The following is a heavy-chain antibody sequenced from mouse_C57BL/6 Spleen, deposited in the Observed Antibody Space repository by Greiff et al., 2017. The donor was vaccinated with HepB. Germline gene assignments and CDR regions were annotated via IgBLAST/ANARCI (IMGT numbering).Heavy chain of an antibody. V-gene: IGHV1-82*01. CDR3: ARGSRGDYAMDY. CDR2: IYPGDGDT. CDR1: GYAFSSSW. J-gene: IGHJ4*01. D-gene: IGHD1-1*01. Sequence: QVQLQQSGPELVKPGASVKISCKASGYAFSSSWMNWVKQRPGKGLEWIGRIYPGDGDTNYNGKFKGKATLTADKSSSTAYMQLSSLTSEDSAVYFCARGSRGDYAMDYWGQGTSVTVSS.